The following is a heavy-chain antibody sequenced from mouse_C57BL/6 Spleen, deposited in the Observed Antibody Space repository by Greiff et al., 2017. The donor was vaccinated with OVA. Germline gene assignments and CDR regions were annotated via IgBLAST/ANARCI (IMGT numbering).Heavy chain of an antibody. J-gene: IGHJ1*03. CDR1: GYTFTDYY. D-gene: IGHD2-5*01. V-gene: IGHV1-26*01. CDR2: INPNNGGT. CDR3: ARGDSNDYWYFDV. Sequence: EVQLQQSGPELVKPGASVKISCKASGYTFTDYYMNWVKQSHGKSLEWIGDINPNNGGTSYNQKFKGKATLTVDKSSSTAYMELRSLTSEDSAVYYCARGDSNDYWYFDVWGTGTTVTVSS.